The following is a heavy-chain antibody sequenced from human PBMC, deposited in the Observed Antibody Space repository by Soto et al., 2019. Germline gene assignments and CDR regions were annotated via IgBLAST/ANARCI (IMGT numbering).Heavy chain of an antibody. CDR2: TYYRSKWYN. Sequence: TLSLTCAISGDSVSSNSSAWNWIRDSPSRGLECLGRTYYRSKWYNDYAVSVKSRITINPDTSKNQFSLQLNSVTPEDTAVYYCARGYSSGLYGMDVWCQWTTVTVSS. J-gene: IGHJ6*02. CDR3: ARGYSSGLYGMDV. D-gene: IGHD6-19*01. V-gene: IGHV6-1*01. CDR1: GDSVSSNSSA.